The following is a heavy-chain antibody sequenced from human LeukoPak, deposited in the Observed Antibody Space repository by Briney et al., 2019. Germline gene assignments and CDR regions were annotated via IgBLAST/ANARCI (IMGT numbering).Heavy chain of an antibody. V-gene: IGHV4-39*01. D-gene: IGHD2-2*01. J-gene: IGHJ4*02. CDR2: IYYSGST. Sequence: SETLSLTCTVSGGSISSSSYYWGWIRQPPGKGLEWIGSIYYSGSTYYNPSLKSRVTISVDTSKNQFSLKLSSVTAADTAVYYCARLPWYCSSTSCLDYWGQGTLVTVSS. CDR1: GGSISSSSYY. CDR3: ARLPWYCSSTSCLDY.